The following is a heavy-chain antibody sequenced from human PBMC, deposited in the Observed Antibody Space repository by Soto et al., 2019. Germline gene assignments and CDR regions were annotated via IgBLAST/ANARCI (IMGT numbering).Heavy chain of an antibody. Sequence: EVQLLESRGDLVQPGGSLRLSCAASGLTSSTYAMSWVRQAPGKGLEWVSGISGSGGSTYYADSVKGRFTISRDNSKNMLYLQMNSLRAEDTAVYYCVKRLTTVTTVFDYWGQGTLVTVSS. CDR1: GLTSSTYA. CDR2: ISGSGGST. D-gene: IGHD4-17*01. J-gene: IGHJ4*02. CDR3: VKRLTTVTTVFDY. V-gene: IGHV3-23*01.